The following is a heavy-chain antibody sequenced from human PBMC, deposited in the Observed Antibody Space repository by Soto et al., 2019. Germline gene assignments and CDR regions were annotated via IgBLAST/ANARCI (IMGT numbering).Heavy chain of an antibody. Sequence: PGGSLRLSCAASGFTFSSNWMSWVRQAPGKGLEWVANIKQDGSEKYYVDSVKGRFTISRDNAKNSLYLQMNSLRAEDTAVYYCARDGVVAAPDWFDPWGQGTLVTVSS. CDR2: IKQDGSEK. CDR3: ARDGVVAAPDWFDP. D-gene: IGHD2-15*01. J-gene: IGHJ5*02. V-gene: IGHV3-7*03. CDR1: GFTFSSNW.